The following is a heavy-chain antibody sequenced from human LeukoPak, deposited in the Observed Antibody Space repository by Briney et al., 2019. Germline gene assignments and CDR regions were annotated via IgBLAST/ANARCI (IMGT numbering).Heavy chain of an antibody. CDR2: ISYEGSNK. D-gene: IGHD4-17*01. V-gene: IGHV3-30-3*01. CDR3: ARGQKYGDPPDY. CDR1: GFTFSSYA. J-gene: IGHJ4*02. Sequence: PGGSLRLSCAASGFTFSSYAMHWVRQAPGKGLEGVAVISYEGSNKYYADSVKGRFTISRDNSKNTLYLQMNSLRAEDTAVYYCARGQKYGDPPDYWGQGTLVTVS.